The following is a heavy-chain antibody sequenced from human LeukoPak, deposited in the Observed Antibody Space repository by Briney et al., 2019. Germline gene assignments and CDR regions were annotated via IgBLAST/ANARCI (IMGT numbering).Heavy chain of an antibody. V-gene: IGHV4-59*01. CDR3: VGEGDYCHRFDY. D-gene: IGHD4-17*01. CDR1: GDSIRSYY. J-gene: IGHJ4*02. CDR2: IHYTGTT. Sequence: PSESLSLTCTVSGDSIRSYYWTWIRQPPGKGLEWIGYIHYTGTTNYNPSLKSRVAISVDTSKNQFSLKLNSVTAADTAVYYCVGEGDYCHRFDYLGRG.